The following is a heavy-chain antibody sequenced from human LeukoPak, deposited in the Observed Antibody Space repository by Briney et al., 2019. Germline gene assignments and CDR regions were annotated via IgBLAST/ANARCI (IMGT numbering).Heavy chain of an antibody. Sequence: GESLKISCKGSGYSFTNYWIGWVRQMPGKGREWMGIIYPGDSDTKYRPSFQGQVTISADKSITTAYLQWSSLKASDTAMYYCPSYSGSYSKSFDSWGQGTLLTVSS. V-gene: IGHV5-51*01. D-gene: IGHD1-26*01. CDR2: IYPGDSDT. CDR1: GYSFTNYW. CDR3: PSYSGSYSKSFDS. J-gene: IGHJ4*02.